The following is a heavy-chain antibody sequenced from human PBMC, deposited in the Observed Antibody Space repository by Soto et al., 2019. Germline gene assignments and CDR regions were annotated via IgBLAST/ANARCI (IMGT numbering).Heavy chain of an antibody. CDR2: ISSSSSII. V-gene: IGHV3-48*01. Sequence: GESLKISCAASGFTFSTYSMNWVRQAPGKGLEWVSYISSSSSIIYYANSVKGRFTISRDNAENSLYLQMNSLRAEDTAVYYCARVFEGYDSWGQGTLVTVSS. CDR1: GFTFSTYS. J-gene: IGHJ4*02. D-gene: IGHD6-13*01. CDR3: ARVFEGYDS.